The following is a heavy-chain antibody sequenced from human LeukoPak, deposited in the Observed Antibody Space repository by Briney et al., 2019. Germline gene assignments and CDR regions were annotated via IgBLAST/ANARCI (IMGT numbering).Heavy chain of an antibody. CDR3: ARNPGAPRGYSGPTRAFDI. J-gene: IGHJ3*02. CDR2: INPNSGGT. CDR1: GYTFTGYY. V-gene: IGHV1-2*02. Sequence: ASVKVSCKASGYTFTGYYMHWVRQAPGQGLEWMGWINPNSGGTNYAQKFQGRVTMTRDTSISTAYMELSRLRSDDTAVYYCARNPGAPRGYSGPTRAFDIWGQGTMVTVSS. D-gene: IGHD5-18*01.